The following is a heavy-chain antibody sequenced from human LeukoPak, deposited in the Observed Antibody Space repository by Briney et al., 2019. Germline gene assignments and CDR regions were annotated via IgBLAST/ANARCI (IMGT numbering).Heavy chain of an antibody. V-gene: IGHV3-48*04. CDR1: GFTFSSYS. D-gene: IGHD5-18*01. J-gene: IGHJ4*02. CDR2: ISSSSSTI. CDR3: ARFLGYSYGPLDY. Sequence: GGSLRLSCAASGFTFSSYSMNWVRQAPGKGLEWVSYISSSSSTIYYADSVKGRFTISRDNAKNSLYLQMNSLRAEDTAVYYCARFLGYSYGPLDYWGQGTLVTVSS.